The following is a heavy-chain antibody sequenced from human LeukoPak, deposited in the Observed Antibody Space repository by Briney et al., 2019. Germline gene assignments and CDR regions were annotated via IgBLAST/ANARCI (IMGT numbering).Heavy chain of an antibody. CDR2: ISGYNGNT. J-gene: IGHJ4*02. D-gene: IGHD3-10*01. CDR3: ARDPDFRGAQIDY. V-gene: IGHV1-18*01. Sequence: GASVKVSCKASGYSSTSYGFTWVRQAPGQGLEWMGWISGYNGNTIYAQKLQGRVTMTTDTSTSTAYMELRSLRSDDTAVYYCARDPDFRGAQIDYWGQGTLVTVSS. CDR1: GYSSTSYG.